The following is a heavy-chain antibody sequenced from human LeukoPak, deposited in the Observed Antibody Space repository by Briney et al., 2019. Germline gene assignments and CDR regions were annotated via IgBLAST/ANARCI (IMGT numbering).Heavy chain of an antibody. J-gene: IGHJ6*02. CDR2: ISYDGSNK. Sequence: PGGSLRLSCAASGFTFSSYGMHWVRQAPGKGLEWVAVISYDGSNKYYADSVKGRFTISRDNSKNTLYLQMNSLRAEDTAVYYCARGSSPYYYYYGMDVWGQGTTVTVSS. CDR3: ARGSSPYYYYYGMDV. D-gene: IGHD6-13*01. V-gene: IGHV3-30*03. CDR1: GFTFSSYG.